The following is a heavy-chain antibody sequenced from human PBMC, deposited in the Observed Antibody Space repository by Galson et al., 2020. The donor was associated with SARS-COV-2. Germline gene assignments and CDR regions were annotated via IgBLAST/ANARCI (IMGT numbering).Heavy chain of an antibody. D-gene: IGHD6-19*01. CDR3: ARGAYRSSWALGDAFDI. V-gene: IGHV3-30*03. J-gene: IGHJ3*02. Sequence: GESLKLSCAASRFTFRNFGMHRVRQAPGTGLDWVAVISDDAKNKYYADSVQGRFTISRDNSKNTVHLQMNRLRAEDTARYYCARGAYRSSWALGDAFDIWGQGTMVAVSS. CDR2: ISDDAKNK. CDR1: RFTFRNFG.